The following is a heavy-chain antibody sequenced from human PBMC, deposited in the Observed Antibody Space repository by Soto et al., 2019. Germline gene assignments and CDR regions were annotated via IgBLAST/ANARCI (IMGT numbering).Heavy chain of an antibody. CDR2: IWYDGSNK. Sequence: PGGSLRLSCAASGFTFSSYTMNWVRQAPGRGLEWVTVIWYDGSNKHYADSVKGRFTISRDNSKNTLYLQMSSLRVEDTAVYYCARDRVAVAGTGAFDIWGQGTMVTVSS. J-gene: IGHJ3*02. V-gene: IGHV3-33*08. CDR3: ARDRVAVAGTGAFDI. D-gene: IGHD6-19*01. CDR1: GFTFSSYT.